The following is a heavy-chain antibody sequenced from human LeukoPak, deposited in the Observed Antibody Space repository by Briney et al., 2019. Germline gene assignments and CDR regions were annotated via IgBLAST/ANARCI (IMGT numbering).Heavy chain of an antibody. V-gene: IGHV4-38-2*01. J-gene: IGHJ4*02. Sequence: SETLSLTCAVSGLSISSTYYWGWIRRPPVKGLEWIGSIYHDGTTYYNVSLKSRVTISVDTSRNQFSMRLTSVTAADTAMYYCATWEQQVASAYRTCAYWGQGTLVTVSS. CDR2: IYHDGTT. CDR1: GLSISSTYY. CDR3: ATWEQQVASAYRTCAY. D-gene: IGHD6-13*01.